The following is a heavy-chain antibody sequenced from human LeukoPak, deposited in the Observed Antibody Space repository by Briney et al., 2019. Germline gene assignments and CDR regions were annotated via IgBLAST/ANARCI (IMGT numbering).Heavy chain of an antibody. J-gene: IGHJ4*02. CDR3: ARVGAASEV. Sequence: SETLSLTCAVYGGSFSGYYWSWIRQPPGKGLEWIGEINHSGSTNYNPSLKSRVTISVDTSKNQFSLKLSSMTAADTAVYYCARVGAASEVWGQGTLVTVSS. CDR2: INHSGST. V-gene: IGHV4-34*01. D-gene: IGHD6-13*01. CDR1: GGSFSGYY.